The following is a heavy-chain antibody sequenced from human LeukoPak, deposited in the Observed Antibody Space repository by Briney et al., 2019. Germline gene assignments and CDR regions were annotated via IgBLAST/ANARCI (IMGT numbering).Heavy chain of an antibody. V-gene: IGHV3-23*01. CDR1: GFTFSSYA. CDR3: AKDRNPPWLAPTDY. Sequence: GGSLRLSCAASGFTFSSYAMSWVRQAPGKGLEWVSAISGSGGSTYYADPVKGGFTISRDNSKNTLYLQMNSLRAEDTAVYYCAKDRNPPWLAPTDYWGQGTLVTVSS. CDR2: ISGSGGST. D-gene: IGHD6-19*01. J-gene: IGHJ4*02.